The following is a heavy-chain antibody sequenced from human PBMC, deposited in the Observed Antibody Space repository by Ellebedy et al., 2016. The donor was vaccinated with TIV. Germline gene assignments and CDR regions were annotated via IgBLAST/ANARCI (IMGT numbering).Heavy chain of an antibody. CDR3: ARDSSSSLVGMDV. J-gene: IGHJ6*02. D-gene: IGHD6-6*01. CDR2: IYYSGST. V-gene: IGHV4-39*07. CDR1: GGSISSSSYY. Sequence: GSLRLSCTVSGGSISSSSYYWGWIRQPPGKGLEWIGSIYYSGSTYYNPSLKSRVTISVDTSKNQFSLKLSSGTAADTAVYYCARDSSSSLVGMDVWGQGTTVTVSS.